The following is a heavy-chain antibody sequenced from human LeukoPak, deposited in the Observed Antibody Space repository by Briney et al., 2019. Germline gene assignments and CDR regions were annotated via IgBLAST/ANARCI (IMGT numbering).Heavy chain of an antibody. D-gene: IGHD5-18*01. Sequence: PSETLSLTCTVSGGSISSYYWSWIRQPAGKGLEWIGRIYTSGSTNYNPSLKSRVTISVDTSKNQFSLKLSSVTAADTAVYYCARLVRGYSYGRISKYYYYMDVWGKGTTVTISS. J-gene: IGHJ6*03. CDR3: ARLVRGYSYGRISKYYYYMDV. CDR1: GGSISSYY. V-gene: IGHV4-4*07. CDR2: IYTSGST.